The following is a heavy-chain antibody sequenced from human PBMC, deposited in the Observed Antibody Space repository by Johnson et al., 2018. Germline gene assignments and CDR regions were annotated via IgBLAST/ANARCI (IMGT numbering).Heavy chain of an antibody. CDR1: GFTFSSYW. V-gene: IGHV3-74*01. CDR3: ARDSPLIRGAFDI. Sequence: VQLQESGGGLVQPGVSLRLSCAASGFTFSSYWMHWVRQAPGKGLVWVSRINSDGSSTSYADSVKGRFTISRDNAKNTLYLQMNSLRAEDTAMYYCARDSPLIRGAFDIWGQGTMVTVSS. CDR2: INSDGSST. J-gene: IGHJ3*02. D-gene: IGHD2-8*01.